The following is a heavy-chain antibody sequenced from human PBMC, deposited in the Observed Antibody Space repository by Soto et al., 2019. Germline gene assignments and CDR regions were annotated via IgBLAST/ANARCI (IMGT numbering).Heavy chain of an antibody. J-gene: IGHJ6*02. CDR2: INHSGSI. Sequence: QVQLQQWGAGLLKPSETLSLTCAVYGGSFSGYYWSWIRQPPGKGLEWIGAINHSGSINYNPSLKSRVTLSVATSKNQFSLKLSSVTAADTAVYYCARGPYCTNGVCYPMLGLGMDVWGQGTTVTVSS. D-gene: IGHD2-8*01. V-gene: IGHV4-34*01. CDR1: GGSFSGYY. CDR3: ARGPYCTNGVCYPMLGLGMDV.